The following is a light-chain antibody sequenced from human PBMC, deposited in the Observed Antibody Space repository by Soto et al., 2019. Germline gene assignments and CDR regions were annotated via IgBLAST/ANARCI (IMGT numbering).Light chain of an antibody. J-gene: IGKJ4*01. CDR2: GAS. CDR3: PQYGSSPT. Sequence: EIVLTQSPGTLSLSPGERATLSCRASQSVSSSYLAWYQQKPGQAPRLLIYGASSRATGIPDRFSGSGSGTDFTLTISRLEPEDVAVYYCPQYGSSPTFGGGTKVEMK. V-gene: IGKV3-20*01. CDR1: QSVSSSY.